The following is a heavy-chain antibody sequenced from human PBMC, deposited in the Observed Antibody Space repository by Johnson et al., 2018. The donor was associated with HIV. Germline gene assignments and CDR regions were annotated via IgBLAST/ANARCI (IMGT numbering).Heavy chain of an antibody. CDR1: GFTFSMYA. CDR3: AKSDCRGGSCYSVWRHAFDI. D-gene: IGHD2-15*01. CDR2: ISYDGSNK. Sequence: QVQLVESGGGVVQPGRSLRLSCAASGFTFSMYAMHWVRQAPGKGLEWVAVISYDGSNKYYADSVRGRFTISRDNSKNTLSLQMNSLRAEVTAVYYCAKSDCRGGSCYSVWRHAFDIWGQGTMVTVSS. V-gene: IGHV3-30*18. J-gene: IGHJ3*02.